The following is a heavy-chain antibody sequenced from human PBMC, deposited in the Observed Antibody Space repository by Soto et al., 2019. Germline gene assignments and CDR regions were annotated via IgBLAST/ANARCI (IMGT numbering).Heavy chain of an antibody. CDR1: GGSISGHY. J-gene: IGHJ4*02. CDR2: VHYGGNT. Sequence: TLSLTCTVSGGSISGHYWSWIRQPPGKSLEWIGHVHYGGNTNYNPSFRSRLTVSADTSKNQCSLKLTSVTAADTAIYYCTRVLSPGYSDYWGQGTLVTVSS. V-gene: IGHV4-59*11. CDR3: TRVLSPGYSDY.